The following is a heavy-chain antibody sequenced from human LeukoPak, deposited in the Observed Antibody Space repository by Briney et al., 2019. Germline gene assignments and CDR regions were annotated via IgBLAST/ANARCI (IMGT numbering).Heavy chain of an antibody. CDR3: ARDEDGAAARNFDY. V-gene: IGHV6-1*01. CDR1: GDSVSINTAT. Sequence: SQTLSLTFAISGDSVSINTATWNWIRQSPSRGLEWLGRTYYRSKWFSDYALSVKSRIMINPDTSKNQFSLHLNSVIPEDTAIYYCARDEDGAAARNFDYWGQGILVTVSS. D-gene: IGHD6-13*01. CDR2: TYYRSKWFS. J-gene: IGHJ4*02.